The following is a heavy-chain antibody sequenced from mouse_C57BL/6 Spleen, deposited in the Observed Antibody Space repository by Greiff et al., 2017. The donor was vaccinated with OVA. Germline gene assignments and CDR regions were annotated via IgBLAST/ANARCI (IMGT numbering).Heavy chain of an antibody. Sequence: QVQLQEPGAELVRPGSSVKLSCKASGYTFTSYWMDWVKQRPGQGLEWIGNIYPSDSETHYNQKFKDKATLTVDKSSSTAYMQLSSLTSEDSAVYYCARWDGYYFDYWGQGTTLTVSS. J-gene: IGHJ2*01. V-gene: IGHV1-61*01. D-gene: IGHD2-3*01. CDR1: GYTFTSYW. CDR3: ARWDGYYFDY. CDR2: IYPSDSET.